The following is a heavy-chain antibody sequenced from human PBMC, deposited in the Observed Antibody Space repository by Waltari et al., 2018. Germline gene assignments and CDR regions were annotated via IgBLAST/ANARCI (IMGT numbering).Heavy chain of an antibody. V-gene: IGHV3-30*02. CDR3: AKDLLGGYSSGWFYYMDV. Sequence: VQLVESGGGLVKPGGSLRLSCAASGFTFSSYSMNWVRQAPGTGLEWVAVIWYDGSNKYYADSVKGRFTISRDNSKNTLYLQMNSLRAEDTAMYYCAKDLLGGYSSGWFYYMDVWGKGTTVTVSS. D-gene: IGHD6-19*01. J-gene: IGHJ6*03. CDR2: IWYDGSNK. CDR1: GFTFSSYS.